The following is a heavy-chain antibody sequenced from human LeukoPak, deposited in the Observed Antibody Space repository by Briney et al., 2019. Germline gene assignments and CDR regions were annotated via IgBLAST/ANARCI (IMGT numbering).Heavy chain of an antibody. CDR2: IYYSGST. CDR1: GGSISSGGYY. D-gene: IGHD4-23*01. Sequence: KASETLSLTCTVSGGSISSGGYYWIWIRRHPGKGLEWIGYIYYSGSTYYNPSLKSRVTISVDTSKNQFSLKLSSVTAADTAVYYCARQSDGGNWIDYWGQGTLVTVSS. J-gene: IGHJ4*02. V-gene: IGHV4-31*03. CDR3: ARQSDGGNWIDY.